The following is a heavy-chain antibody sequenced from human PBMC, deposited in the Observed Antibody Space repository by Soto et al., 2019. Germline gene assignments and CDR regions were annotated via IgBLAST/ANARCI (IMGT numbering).Heavy chain of an antibody. Sequence: GGSLRLSCVGSGFTFSSYGMHWVRQAPGKGLECVAVISDTGSSHYYAASVEDRFTISRENSKNTLSLHMDRLRVEDTAVYYCAKDRGGDCPDNSCYFGADYWGQGTPVTVSS. J-gene: IGHJ4*02. CDR3: AKDRGGDCPDNSCYFGADY. V-gene: IGHV3-30*18. D-gene: IGHD2-2*01. CDR2: ISDTGSSH. CDR1: GFTFSSYG.